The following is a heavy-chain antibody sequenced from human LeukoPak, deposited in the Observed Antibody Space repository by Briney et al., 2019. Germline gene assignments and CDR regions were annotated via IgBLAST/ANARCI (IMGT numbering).Heavy chain of an antibody. J-gene: IGHJ4*02. V-gene: IGHV4-59*08. CDR2: ISYNGGT. D-gene: IGHD5-18*01. CDR1: GVSIIDYY. CDR3: ARHKHSSGLASLDF. Sequence: SETLSLTCTVSGVSIIDYYWSWIRQPPGKGLEWIAYISYNGGTYSNPSLKSRVTISIDTSKNQFSLKLISVTAADTAIFYCARHKHSSGLASLDFWGPGTLVTVSS.